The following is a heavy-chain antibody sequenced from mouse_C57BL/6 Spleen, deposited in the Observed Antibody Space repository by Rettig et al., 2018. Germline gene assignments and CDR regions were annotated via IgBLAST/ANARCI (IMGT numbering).Heavy chain of an antibody. CDR1: GYTFTSYW. J-gene: IGHJ3*01. D-gene: IGHD1-1*01. CDR2: IDPSDSYT. V-gene: IGHV1-50*01. Sequence: QVQLQQPGAELVKPGASVKLSCKASGYTFTSYWMQWVKQRPGQGLEWIGEIDPSDSYTNYNQKFKGKATLTVDTSSSTAYMQLSSLTSEDSAVYYCARDGSSKFAYWGQGTL. CDR3: ARDGSSKFAY.